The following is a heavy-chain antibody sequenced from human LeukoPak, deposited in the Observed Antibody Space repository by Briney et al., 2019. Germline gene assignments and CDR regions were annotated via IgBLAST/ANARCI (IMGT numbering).Heavy chain of an antibody. CDR1: GFTVSSNC. CDR2: IYSGGST. J-gene: IGHJ4*02. Sequence: GGSLRLSCAASGFTVSSNCMSWVRQAPGKGLEGVSVIYSGGSTYYSDSVKGRFTISRDNSKNTLYLQMNSLRAEDTAVYYCARDLSYGVDYWGQGTLVTVSS. V-gene: IGHV3-66*02. D-gene: IGHD5-18*01. CDR3: ARDLSYGVDY.